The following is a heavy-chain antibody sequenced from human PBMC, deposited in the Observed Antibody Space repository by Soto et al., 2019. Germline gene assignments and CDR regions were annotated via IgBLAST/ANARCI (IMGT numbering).Heavy chain of an antibody. Sequence: EVQLLESGGGLVQPGGSLRLSCAASGFTFSNYAMSWVRQAPGKGLDWVSTISVPDGSTYYADSVKGRFTISRDNSKNSLYLQTNSRRAEDTAIYYCAKRSLPPYCDGGSCSSPCDYWGQGTLVTVSS. D-gene: IGHD2-15*01. CDR3: AKRSLPPYCDGGSCSSPCDY. V-gene: IGHV3-23*01. CDR2: ISVPDGST. J-gene: IGHJ4*02. CDR1: GFTFSNYA.